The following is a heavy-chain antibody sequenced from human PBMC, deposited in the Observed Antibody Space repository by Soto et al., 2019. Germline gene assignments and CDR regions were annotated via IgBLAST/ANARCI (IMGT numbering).Heavy chain of an antibody. J-gene: IGHJ6*02. CDR1: GGSISSYY. V-gene: IGHV4-59*01. Sequence: SETLSLTCTVSGGSISSYYWSWILQPPGKGLEWIGYIYYSGSTNYNPSLKSRVTISVDTSKNQFSLKLSSVTAADTAVYYCARGEISMLYGLDVWGRGTTVTVS. CDR3: ARGEISMLYGLDV. D-gene: IGHD3-10*02. CDR2: IYYSGST.